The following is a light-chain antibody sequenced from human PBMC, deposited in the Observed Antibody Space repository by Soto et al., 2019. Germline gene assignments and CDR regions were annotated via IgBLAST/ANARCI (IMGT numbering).Light chain of an antibody. J-gene: IGKJ1*01. CDR1: QSVRSN. V-gene: IGKV3-15*01. CDR3: HQHNYWPPET. CDR2: AAS. Sequence: EIVMTQSPASLTVSPGEGATLSCSASQSVRSNLAWSQQRPGQAPRLLIYAASTRATGIPARFSGSGSGTEYILTISSLQSEDSAVYYCHQHNYWPPETFGQGTKVDIK.